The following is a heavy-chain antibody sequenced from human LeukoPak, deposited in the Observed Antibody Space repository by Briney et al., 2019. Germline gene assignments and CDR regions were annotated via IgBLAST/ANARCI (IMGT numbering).Heavy chain of an antibody. CDR2: IYTSGST. J-gene: IGHJ5*02. CDR3: ARDLNYDILTGYYRNNWFDP. CDR1: GGSISSGSYY. V-gene: IGHV4-61*02. D-gene: IGHD3-9*01. Sequence: SETLSLTCTVSGGSISSGSYYWSWIRQPAGKGLEWIGRIYTSGSTNYNPSLKSRVTISVDTSKNQFSLKLSSVTAADTAVYYCARDLNYDILTGYYRNNWFDPWGQGTLVTVSS.